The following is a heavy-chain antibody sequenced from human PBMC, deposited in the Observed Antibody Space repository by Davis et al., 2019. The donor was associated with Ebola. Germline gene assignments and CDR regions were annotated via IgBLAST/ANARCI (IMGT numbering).Heavy chain of an antibody. CDR3: VRLNSKDINSDY. V-gene: IGHV3-30*02. J-gene: IGHJ4*02. CDR2: IRYDGSEK. CDR1: GLTFSNYA. Sequence: PGGSLRLSCAASGLTFSNYAMHWVRQAPAKGLEWVSCIRYDGSEKYYADSVKGRFTISRDNTKNSLFLQMNSLRDEDTAVYYCVRLNSKDINSDYWGQGTLVTVSS. D-gene: IGHD4-11*01.